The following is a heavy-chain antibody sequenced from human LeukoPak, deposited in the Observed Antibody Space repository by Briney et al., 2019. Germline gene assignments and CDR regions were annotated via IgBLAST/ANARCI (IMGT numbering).Heavy chain of an antibody. CDR2: INPNNGGT. CDR3: ARVFGSFHTVTNYDAFEN. CDR1: GYTFTDYY. V-gene: IGHV1-2*02. Sequence: ASVKLSCKASGYTFTDYYMHWIRQAPGQGLEWIGWINPNNGGTNYPLKLEGRVTMTRDTSISTAYMELSRLRSDDTAVYYCARVFGSFHTVTNYDAFENWGQGTMVSVSS. J-gene: IGHJ3*02. D-gene: IGHD4-17*01.